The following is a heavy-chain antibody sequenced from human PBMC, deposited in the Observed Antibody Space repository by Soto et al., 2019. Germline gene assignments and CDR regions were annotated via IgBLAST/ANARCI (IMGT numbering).Heavy chain of an antibody. J-gene: IGHJ4*02. CDR1: GFAFSNYA. V-gene: IGHV3-23*01. CDR3: ARDKDWAFDY. D-gene: IGHD3-9*01. CDR2: ISGGSESL. Sequence: GGSLRLSCAASGFAFSNYAMSWVRQAPGKGLEWVSAISGGSESLYFAESVKGRFTISRDNAKSTLYLLLNSLRAEDTAIYYCARDKDWAFDYWGQGTLVTVSS.